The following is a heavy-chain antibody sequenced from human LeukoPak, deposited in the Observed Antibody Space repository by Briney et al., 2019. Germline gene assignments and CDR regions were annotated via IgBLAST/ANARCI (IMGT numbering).Heavy chain of an antibody. V-gene: IGHV1-8*01. J-gene: IGHJ4*02. D-gene: IGHD3-9*01. Sequence: VASVKVSCKASGYTFTIYDINWVRPATGQRLQWIGWMNPNRGNTGYAQKFQGRVTMTRNTSISTAYMELSSLRSEDTAVYYCARGEERYFDWLSLDYWGQGTLVTVSS. CDR3: ARGEERYFDWLSLDY. CDR1: GYTFTIYD. CDR2: MNPNRGNT.